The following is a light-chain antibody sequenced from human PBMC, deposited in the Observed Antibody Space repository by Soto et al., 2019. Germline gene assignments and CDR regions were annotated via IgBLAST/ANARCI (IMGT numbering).Light chain of an antibody. CDR3: QQTYSTPPT. CDR2: AAS. V-gene: IGKV1-39*01. Sequence: DIQMTQSPSSLSASVGDRVTITCRASQSISTYLTWYQQTAGLAPKLLIYAASSLQSGVPSRFSGSGSGTDFTLTISSLQPEDFATYYCQQTYSTPPTFGQGTKVDIK. J-gene: IGKJ1*01. CDR1: QSISTY.